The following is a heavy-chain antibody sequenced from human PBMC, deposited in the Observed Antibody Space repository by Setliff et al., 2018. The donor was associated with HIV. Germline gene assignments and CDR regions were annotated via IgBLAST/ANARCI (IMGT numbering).Heavy chain of an antibody. J-gene: IGHJ4*02. CDR3: AARNSGNPTRHFDY. CDR1: GYSISNGYY. Sequence: PSETLSLTCALSGYSISNGYYWGWIRQPSGKGLEWIGSIYHSGSTFYNPSLRSRVPISVDTSQDQFSLRLTSVTAADTAVYYCAARNSGNPTRHFDYWGQGTLVTVS. CDR2: IYHSGST. D-gene: IGHD3-10*01. V-gene: IGHV4-38-2*01.